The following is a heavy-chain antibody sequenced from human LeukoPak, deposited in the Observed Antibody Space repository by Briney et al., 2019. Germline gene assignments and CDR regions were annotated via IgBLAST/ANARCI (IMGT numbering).Heavy chain of an antibody. Sequence: PGGSLRLSCAASGFTFSSYGMHWVRQAPGKGLEWVAFIRYDGSNKYYADSVKGRFTISRDNSKNTLYLQMNSLRAEDTAVYYCANPKSGSCYDAFDIWGQGTMVTVSS. V-gene: IGHV3-30*02. CDR3: ANPKSGSCYDAFDI. CDR1: GFTFSSYG. J-gene: IGHJ3*02. D-gene: IGHD1-26*01. CDR2: IRYDGSNK.